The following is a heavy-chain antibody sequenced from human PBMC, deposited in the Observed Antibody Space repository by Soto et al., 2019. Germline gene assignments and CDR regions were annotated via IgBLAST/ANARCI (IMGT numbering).Heavy chain of an antibody. CDR1: GFTFNYYA. CDR3: ATSSERLSLVTIGGLIPLGFDY. J-gene: IGHJ4*02. Sequence: EAQLLESGGGLVQPGGSLRLSCVASGFTFNYYAVTWVRRAPGKGLDWVSTISDTGRDTYFGDSVRGRFSISRDKTRNAVDLQMRSLTVDATALYCCATSSERLSLVTIGGLIPLGFDYWGQGILVTVSS. V-gene: IGHV3-23*01. CDR2: ISDTGRDT. D-gene: IGHD3-10*01.